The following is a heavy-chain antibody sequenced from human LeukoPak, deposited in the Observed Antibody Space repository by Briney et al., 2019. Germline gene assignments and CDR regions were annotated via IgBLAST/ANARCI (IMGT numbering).Heavy chain of an antibody. Sequence: PSETLSLTCTVSGGSISSYYWSWIRQPPGKGLEGIGYIYYSGSTNYNPSLKRRVTISVDTSKNQFSLKLSSVTAADTAVYYCARDRYSSSWYEGSWFDPWGQGTLVTVSS. CDR1: GGSISSYY. CDR2: IYYSGST. D-gene: IGHD6-13*01. J-gene: IGHJ5*02. V-gene: IGHV4-59*12. CDR3: ARDRYSSSWYEGSWFDP.